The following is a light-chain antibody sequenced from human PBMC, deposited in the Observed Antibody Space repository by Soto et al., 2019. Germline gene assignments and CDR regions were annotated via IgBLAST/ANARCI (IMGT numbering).Light chain of an antibody. Sequence: QSVLTQPPSVSGAPGQRGTISCTGSSSNIGAGYDVHWYQQLPGSAPKLLIYAYNNRPSGVPDRFSGSKSGKSASLAITGLQAEDEADYYCQSYDSSLSGYVFGIGTKVTVL. J-gene: IGLJ1*01. CDR2: AYN. CDR3: QSYDSSLSGYV. V-gene: IGLV1-40*01. CDR1: SSNIGAGYD.